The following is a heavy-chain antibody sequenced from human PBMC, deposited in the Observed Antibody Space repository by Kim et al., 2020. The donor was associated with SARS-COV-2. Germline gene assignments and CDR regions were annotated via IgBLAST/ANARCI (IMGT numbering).Heavy chain of an antibody. CDR1: GFTFSDYY. J-gene: IGHJ3*02. D-gene: IGHD6-19*01. Sequence: GGSLRLSCAASGFTFSDYYMSWIRQAPGKGLEWVSYISSSSSYTNYADSVKGRFTISRDNAKNSLYLQMNSLRAEDTAVYYCARVVAGTRGAFDIWGQGTMVTVSS. CDR2: ISSSSSYT. CDR3: ARVVAGTRGAFDI. V-gene: IGHV3-11*05.